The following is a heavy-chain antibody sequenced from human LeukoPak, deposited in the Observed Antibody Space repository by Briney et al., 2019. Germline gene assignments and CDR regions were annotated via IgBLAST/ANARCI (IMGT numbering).Heavy chain of an antibody. CDR1: GFTFSSYG. Sequence: GESLRLSCAASGFTFSSYGMHWVRQAPGKGLEWVAVISYDGSNKYYADSVKGRFTISRDNSKNTLYLQMNSLRAEDTAVYYCAKAQGSSSWSFDYWGQGTLVTVSS. J-gene: IGHJ4*02. V-gene: IGHV3-30*18. D-gene: IGHD6-13*01. CDR2: ISYDGSNK. CDR3: AKAQGSSSWSFDY.